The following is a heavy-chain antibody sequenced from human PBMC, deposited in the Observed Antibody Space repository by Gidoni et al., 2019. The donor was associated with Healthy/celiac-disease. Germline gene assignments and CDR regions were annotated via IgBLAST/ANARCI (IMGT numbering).Heavy chain of an antibody. CDR2: SYYRGST. V-gene: IGHV4-59*01. D-gene: IGHD6-19*01. CDR1: GGSISSYY. Sequence: QVQLQESGPGLVKPSETLSLTCPVSGGSISSYYWSWIRQPPGKVLEWIGYSYYRGSTNYNPSLKSRVTISVDTSKNQCSLKLSSVTAADTAVYYCARVGGFGPGYSSGWYGPLLDYWGQGTLVTVSS. CDR3: ARVGGFGPGYSSGWYGPLLDY. J-gene: IGHJ4*02.